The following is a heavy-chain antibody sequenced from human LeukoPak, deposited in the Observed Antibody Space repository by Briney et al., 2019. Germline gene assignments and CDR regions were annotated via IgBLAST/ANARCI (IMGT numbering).Heavy chain of an antibody. CDR3: ARVSGLVQFLFTHYYYMDV. CDR2: ISAYNGNT. D-gene: IGHD6-19*01. CDR1: GYTFTSYG. V-gene: IGHV1-18*01. Sequence: ASVKVSCKASGYTFTSYGISWVRQAPGQGLEWMGWISAYNGNTNYAQKLQGRVTMTTDTSTSTAYMELRSLRSDDTAVYYCARVSGLVQFLFTHYYYMDVWGKGTTVTVSS. J-gene: IGHJ6*03.